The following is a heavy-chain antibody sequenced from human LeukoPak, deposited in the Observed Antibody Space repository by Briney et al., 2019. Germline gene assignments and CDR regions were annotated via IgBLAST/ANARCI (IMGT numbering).Heavy chain of an antibody. J-gene: IGHJ4*02. Sequence: GGSLRLSCVVSAFSLNTYNMNWVRQAPGKGLEWVSSISYTGTYIYYADSVKGRFTISRDNAQNSVYLQMNSLRAEDTGVYYCVRDRGTYRPIDYWGQGTLVTVSS. CDR3: VRDRGTYRPIDY. V-gene: IGHV3-21*04. CDR1: AFSLNTYN. D-gene: IGHD1-26*01. CDR2: ISYTGTYI.